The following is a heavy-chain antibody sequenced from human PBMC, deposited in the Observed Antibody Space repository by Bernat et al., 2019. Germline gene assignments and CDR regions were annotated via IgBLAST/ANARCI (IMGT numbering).Heavy chain of an antibody. CDR3: ARGPYCSSNSWVDS. D-gene: IGHD2-2*01. Sequence: QVQLQQWGAGLLKPSETLSLTCAVYGGSFSGYYWSWIRQPPGKGLEWIGEINHSGSTNYNPSLKSRVTISVDTSKNQFSLKLSSVTAADTAVYYCARGPYCSSNSWVDSWGQGTLVTVSS. J-gene: IGHJ5*01. CDR1: GGSFSGYY. CDR2: INHSGST. V-gene: IGHV4-34*01.